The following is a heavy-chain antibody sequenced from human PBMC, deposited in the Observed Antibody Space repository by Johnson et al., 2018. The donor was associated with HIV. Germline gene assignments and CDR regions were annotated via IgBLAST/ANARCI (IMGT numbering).Heavy chain of an antibody. J-gene: IGHJ3*02. Sequence: VQLVESGGGLVQPGGSRRLSCAASGFIFRSSAMSWVRQAPGKGLEWVAFIWHDGRDVYYADSVKGRFTVSRDNSKNAVYLQMNSLGAGDTAVYYCAKDQHGPLVPTVMRDDAFDIWGQGTMVTVSS. CDR3: AKDQHGPLVPTVMRDDAFDI. CDR2: IWHDGRDV. D-gene: IGHD5-12*01. CDR1: GFIFRSSA. V-gene: IGHV3-33*03.